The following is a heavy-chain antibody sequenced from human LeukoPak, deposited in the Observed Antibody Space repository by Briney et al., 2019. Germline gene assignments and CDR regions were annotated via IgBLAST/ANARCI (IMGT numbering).Heavy chain of an antibody. V-gene: IGHV4-59*01. CDR1: GGSISSYY. CDR2: IYHSGST. J-gene: IGHJ6*03. CDR3: ARIPAHSYYYYMDV. Sequence: SETLSLTCTVSGGSISSYYWSWIRQPPGKGLEWIGYIYHSGSTNYNPSLKSRVTISVDTSKNQFSLKLSSVTAADTAVYYCARIPAHSYYYYMDVWGKGTTVTVSS. D-gene: IGHD1-14*01.